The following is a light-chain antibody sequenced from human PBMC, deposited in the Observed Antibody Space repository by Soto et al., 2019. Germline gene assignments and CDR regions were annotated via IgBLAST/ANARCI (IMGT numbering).Light chain of an antibody. CDR2: ENN. J-gene: IGLJ1*01. V-gene: IGLV1-40*01. CDR1: SSNIGAGYE. Sequence: QSVLTQPPSVSEAPGQRVTISCTGSSSNIGAGYEAHWYQQVPGTAPKLLIYENNNRPSGVPDRFSGSKSGTSASLAITGLQAEDEADYYCQSYDSSLSGYVFVTGTKVTVL. CDR3: QSYDSSLSGYV.